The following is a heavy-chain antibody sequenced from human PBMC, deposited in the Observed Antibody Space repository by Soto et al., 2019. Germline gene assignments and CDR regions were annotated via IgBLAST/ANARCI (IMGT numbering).Heavy chain of an antibody. Sequence: QVQLVQSGAEVKKPGASVKVSCKASGYTFTSYGINWVRQAPGQGLEWLGWISAYDGNTNYAQILQGRVSMTTDTSTNSASMXXRSLRSDDTAVYYCARGGYYDSSGSRNYYYYGMNVWGQGTTVTVSS. J-gene: IGHJ6*02. D-gene: IGHD3-22*01. CDR2: ISAYDGNT. CDR3: ARGGYYDSSGSRNYYYYGMNV. CDR1: GYTFTSYG. V-gene: IGHV1-18*01.